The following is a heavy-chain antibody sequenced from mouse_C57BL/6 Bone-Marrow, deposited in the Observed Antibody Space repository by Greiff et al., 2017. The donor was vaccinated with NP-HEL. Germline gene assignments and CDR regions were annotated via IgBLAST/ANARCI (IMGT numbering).Heavy chain of an antibody. J-gene: IGHJ2*01. Sequence: LVESGAELVRPGTSVKVSCKASGYAFTNYLIEWVKQRPGQGLEWIGVINPGSGGTNYNEKFKGKATLTADKSSSTAYMQLSSLTSEDSAVYFCARGNHPDYWGQGTTLTVSS. CDR1: GYAFTNYL. CDR2: INPGSGGT. V-gene: IGHV1-54*01. CDR3: ARGNHPDY.